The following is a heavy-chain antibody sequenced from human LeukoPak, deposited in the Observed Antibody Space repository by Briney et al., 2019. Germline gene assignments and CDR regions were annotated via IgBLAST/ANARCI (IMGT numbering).Heavy chain of an antibody. J-gene: IGHJ2*01. Sequence: PSETLSLTCAVYGGSFSGYYWSWIRQPPGKGLEWIGEINHSGSTNYNPSLKSRVIISVDTSKNQFSLKLSSVTAADTAVYYCAMNYDILTGYYTPWYFDLWGRGTLVTVSS. CDR1: GGSFSGYY. CDR3: AMNYDILTGYYTPWYFDL. CDR2: INHSGST. V-gene: IGHV4-34*01. D-gene: IGHD3-9*01.